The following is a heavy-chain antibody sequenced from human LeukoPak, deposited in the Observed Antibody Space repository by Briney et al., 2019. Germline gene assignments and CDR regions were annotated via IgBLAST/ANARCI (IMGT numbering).Heavy chain of an antibody. CDR1: GLTFTFSTSG. CDR2: IQYDGSEK. D-gene: IGHD3-16*02. CDR3: AREGGTIEIGEFDY. J-gene: IGHJ4*02. V-gene: IGHV3-30*02. Sequence: PGGSLRLSCAASGLTFTFSTSGIHWVRPAPGKGLEWVAFIQYDGSEKYYADSVKGRCTPSRDNSKNTVYLQMNSLTGEDTAIYYCAREGGTIEIGEFDYWGQGTLVTVSS.